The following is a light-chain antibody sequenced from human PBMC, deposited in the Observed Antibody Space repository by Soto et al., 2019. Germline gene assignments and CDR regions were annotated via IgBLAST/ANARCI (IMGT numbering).Light chain of an antibody. Sequence: DIQMTQSPSSLSASVGDRVTITCRASQSISSYLNWYQQKPGKAPKLLIYAASSLQIGVPSRFSGSGSGTDFTLTISSLQPEDFATYYCQQSYSTPRTFGQGTKGEIK. CDR1: QSISSY. CDR3: QQSYSTPRT. V-gene: IGKV1-39*01. J-gene: IGKJ1*01. CDR2: AAS.